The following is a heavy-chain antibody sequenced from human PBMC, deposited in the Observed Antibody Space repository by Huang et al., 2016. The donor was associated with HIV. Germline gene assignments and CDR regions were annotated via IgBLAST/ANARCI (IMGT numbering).Heavy chain of an antibody. D-gene: IGHD5-18*01. Sequence: QVLLVQSGAEVRKPGSSVKVSCTAFGGTFSSYAISWVRQAPGQGLEWMGGIIPRCGTANDTQKFEGRVTITVDESTNTGYMELTRLTAEDTAVYYCARTAYSYGFRQGYNWFDPWGQGTPVTVSS. V-gene: IGHV1-69*13. CDR2: IIPRCGTA. CDR3: ARTAYSYGFRQGYNWFDP. CDR1: GGTFSSYA. J-gene: IGHJ5*02.